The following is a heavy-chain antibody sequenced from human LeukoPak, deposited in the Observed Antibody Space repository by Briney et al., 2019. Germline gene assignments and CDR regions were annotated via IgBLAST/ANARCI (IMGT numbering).Heavy chain of an antibody. Sequence: GESLKISCKGSGCSFTSYWIGWVRQMPGKGLEWMGIIYPDDSDTRYSPSFQGQVTISADKSISTAYLQWNSLKASDTAMYYCARGAARRSYYYYYMDVWGKGTTVTVSS. CDR1: GCSFTSYW. CDR2: IYPDDSDT. D-gene: IGHD6-6*01. V-gene: IGHV5-51*01. CDR3: ARGAARRSYYYYYMDV. J-gene: IGHJ6*03.